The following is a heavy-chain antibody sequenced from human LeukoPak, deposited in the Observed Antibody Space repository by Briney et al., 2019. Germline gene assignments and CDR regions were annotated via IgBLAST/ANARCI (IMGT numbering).Heavy chain of an antibody. CDR2: ISSSATYI. D-gene: IGHD1-1*01. CDR1: GFTFSSYS. V-gene: IGHV3-21*01. Sequence: GGSLRLSCAASGFTFSSYSMNWVRQAPGKGLEWVSYISSSATYIHHADSVKGRFTISRDNAKNSLYLQMNSLRAEDTAVYYCARDDFNDVGYFDYWGQGTQVTVSS. CDR3: ARDDFNDVGYFDY. J-gene: IGHJ4*02.